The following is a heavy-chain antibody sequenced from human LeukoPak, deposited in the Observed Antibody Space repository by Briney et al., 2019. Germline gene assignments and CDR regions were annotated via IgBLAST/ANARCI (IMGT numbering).Heavy chain of an antibody. V-gene: IGHV1-69*05. CDR2: IIPLFGTA. D-gene: IGHD3-10*01. CDR3: ARDHGARCDY. Sequence: SVKVSCKASGGTFSSYAISWVRQAPGQGLEWMGGIIPLFGTAIYAQRFQGRVTITTDESTSTAFMELSSLRSEDTAVYYCARDHGARCDYWGQGTLVTVSS. CDR1: GGTFSSYA. J-gene: IGHJ4*02.